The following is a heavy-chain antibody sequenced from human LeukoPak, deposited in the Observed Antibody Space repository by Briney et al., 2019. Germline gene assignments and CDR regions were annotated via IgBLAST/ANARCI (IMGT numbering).Heavy chain of an antibody. CDR1: GFTVSSNY. CDR3: ARVRSLPTVTTSWYFDL. Sequence: PGGSLRLSCAASGFTVSSNYMSWVRQAPGKGLEWVSVIYSGGSTYYADSVKGRFTISRDNSKNTLYLQMNSLRAEDTAVYYCARVRSLPTVTTSWYFDLWGRGTLVTVSS. J-gene: IGHJ2*01. D-gene: IGHD4-17*01. V-gene: IGHV3-53*01. CDR2: IYSGGST.